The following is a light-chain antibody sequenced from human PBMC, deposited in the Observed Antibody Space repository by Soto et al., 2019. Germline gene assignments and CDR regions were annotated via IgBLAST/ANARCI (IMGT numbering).Light chain of an antibody. CDR1: QGISIY. Sequence: DIQMTQSPSSLSASVGDRVTIACRASQGISIYLAWYQQKPGKVPQLLIYDASTLHSGVPSRVSGSGSGTDLTLTISGLHHEDVATYYCQKYHGAPLTFGGGTKVEIK. J-gene: IGKJ4*01. V-gene: IGKV1-27*01. CDR2: DAS. CDR3: QKYHGAPLT.